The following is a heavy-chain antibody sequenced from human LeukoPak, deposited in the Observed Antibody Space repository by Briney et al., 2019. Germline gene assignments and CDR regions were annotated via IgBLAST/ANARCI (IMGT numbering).Heavy chain of an antibody. J-gene: IGHJ4*02. D-gene: IGHD2-2*01. CDR1: GGSFSGYY. CDR3: ARGLQLLGYCSSTSCYAGNY. CDR2: IHHSGST. Sequence: SETLSLTCPVYGGSFSGYYWSWIRQPPGKGLEWIGDIHHSGSTNYNPSLNSRVTISVDTSKNQFSLKLISVNAADTAVYYCARGLQLLGYCSSTSCYAGNYWGQGTLVTVSS. V-gene: IGHV4-34*01.